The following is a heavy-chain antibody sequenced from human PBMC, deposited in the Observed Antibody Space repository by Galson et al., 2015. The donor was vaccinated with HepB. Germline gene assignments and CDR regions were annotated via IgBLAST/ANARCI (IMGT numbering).Heavy chain of an antibody. CDR2: IGVNAGST. D-gene: IGHD1-1*01. J-gene: IGHJ4*02. CDR3: AKGTTNIDY. Sequence: SLRLSCAASGFTFSKAWMSWVRQSPGKGLECVSAIGVNAGSTDYADSVKGRFTISRDNSKNMLYLQMNNLRAEDTAVYYCAKGTTNIDYWGQGTLVTVSS. CDR1: GFTFSKAW. V-gene: IGHV3-23*01.